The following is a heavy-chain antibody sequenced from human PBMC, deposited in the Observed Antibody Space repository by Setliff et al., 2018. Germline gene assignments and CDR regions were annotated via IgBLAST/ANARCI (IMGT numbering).Heavy chain of an antibody. CDR2: IDWDDDK. V-gene: IGHV2-70*11. CDR3: ARSQYYYDSSGYYVYWFDP. D-gene: IGHD3-22*01. Sequence: TLSLTCTVSGGSISSSSYYWGWIRQPPGKGLEWLARIDWDDDKYYSTSLKTRLTISKDTSKNQVVLTMTNMDPVDTATYYCARSQYYYDSSGYYVYWFDPWGQGTLVTVSS. J-gene: IGHJ5*02. CDR1: GGSISSSSYY.